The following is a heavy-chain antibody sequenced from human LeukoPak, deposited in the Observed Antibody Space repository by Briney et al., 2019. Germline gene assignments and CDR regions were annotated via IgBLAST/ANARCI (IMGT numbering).Heavy chain of an antibody. CDR2: ISGSGGST. V-gene: IGHV3-23*01. J-gene: IGHJ4*02. Sequence: GGSLRLSCAASGFTFSSYGMSWVRQAPGKGLEWVSAISGSGGSTYYADSVKGRFTISRDNSKNTLYLQMNNLRADDTAVYYCARESGYAVGDFWGQGTLVTVSS. CDR1: GFTFSSYG. CDR3: ARESGYAVGDF. D-gene: IGHD5-12*01.